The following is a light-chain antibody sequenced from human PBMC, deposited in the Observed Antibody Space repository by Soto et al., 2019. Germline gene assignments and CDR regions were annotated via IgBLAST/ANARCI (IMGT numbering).Light chain of an antibody. J-gene: IGLJ1*01. CDR1: YSNIGSNS. V-gene: IGLV1-44*01. Sequence: QSVLTQPPSASGTPGQRVTISCSGRYSNIGSNSVNWYQHLPGTAPTLLIYNSNQRPSSVPDRFSCSKSGTSTSLAISGLQSEDEDDYYCSSLDYRGDGPYVFGTGTKLTVL. CDR2: NSN. CDR3: SSLDYRGDGPYV.